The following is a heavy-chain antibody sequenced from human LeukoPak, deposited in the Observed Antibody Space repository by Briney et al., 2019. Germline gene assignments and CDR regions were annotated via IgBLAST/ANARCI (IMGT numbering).Heavy chain of an antibody. D-gene: IGHD3-22*01. CDR2: ISGSGGST. CDR1: GFTFSSYA. CDR3: AKDGWITMIVVAPNSYFDY. J-gene: IGHJ4*02. V-gene: IGHV3-23*01. Sequence: GGSLGLSCAASGFTFSSYAMSWVRQAPGKGLEWVSAISGSGGSTYYADSVKGRFTISRDNSKNTLYLQMNSLRAEDTAVYYCAKDGWITMIVVAPNSYFDYWGQGTLVTVSS.